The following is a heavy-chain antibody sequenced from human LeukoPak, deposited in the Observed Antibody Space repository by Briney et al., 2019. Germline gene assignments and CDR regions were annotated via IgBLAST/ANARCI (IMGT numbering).Heavy chain of an antibody. V-gene: IGHV1-69*05. J-gene: IGHJ4*02. D-gene: IGHD6-19*01. CDR2: IIPIFGTA. CDR3: ARDNQGYSSGWYYFDY. Sequence: ASVKVSCEASGGTFRRYAISWVRQAPGQGLDWMGRIIPIFGTANYAQKFQSRVTITTDESTSTAYVELSSLRAEDTAVYYCARDNQGYSSGWYYFDYWGQGTLVTVSS. CDR1: GGTFRRYA.